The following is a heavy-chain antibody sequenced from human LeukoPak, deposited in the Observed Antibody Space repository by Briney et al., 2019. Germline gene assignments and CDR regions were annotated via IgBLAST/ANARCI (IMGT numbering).Heavy chain of an antibody. CDR2: IIPIFGTA. CDR1: GGTFSSYA. CDR3: ARERYCSGGSCYRLFDY. J-gene: IGHJ4*02. Sequence: SVKVSCKASGGTFSSYAISWVRQAPGQGLEWMGGIIPIFGTANYAQKFQGRVTITADESTSTAYMELSSLRSEDTAVYYCARERYCSGGSCYRLFDYWGQGTLVTVSS. D-gene: IGHD2-15*01. V-gene: IGHV1-69*13.